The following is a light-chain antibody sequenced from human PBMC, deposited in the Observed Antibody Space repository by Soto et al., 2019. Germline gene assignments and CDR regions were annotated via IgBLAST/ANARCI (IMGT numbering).Light chain of an antibody. J-gene: IGKJ4*01. CDR1: QNVSSN. CDR3: QQYNNWHLT. Sequence: EIVMTQSPATLSVSPGERATLSCRASQNVSSNLAWYQQKPGQAPRLLIYGASTRATGIPARFSGSGSGTEFTLTISSLQSEDFAVYYCQQYNNWHLTFGGGTKV. V-gene: IGKV3-15*01. CDR2: GAS.